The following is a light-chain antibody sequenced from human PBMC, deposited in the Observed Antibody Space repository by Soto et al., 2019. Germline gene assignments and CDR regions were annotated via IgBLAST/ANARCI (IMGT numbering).Light chain of an antibody. CDR3: CSYAGSYPYV. V-gene: IGLV2-11*01. Sequence: QSALTQPASVSGSPGQSITISCTGTSSDVGGYNYVSWYQQHPGKAPKLMIYDVSKRPSGVPDRFSGSKSGNSASLTISGLQVEDEADYYCCSYAGSYPYVFGTGTKVTVL. CDR1: SSDVGGYNY. CDR2: DVS. J-gene: IGLJ1*01.